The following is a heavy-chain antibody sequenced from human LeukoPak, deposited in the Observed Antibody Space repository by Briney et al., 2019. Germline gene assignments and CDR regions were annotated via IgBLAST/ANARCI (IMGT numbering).Heavy chain of an antibody. D-gene: IGHD3-22*01. J-gene: IGHJ5*02. CDR1: GGTFSSYT. CDR2: IIPILGIA. CDR3: ASDYYDSSGYYR. Sequence: SVTVSCKASGGTFSSYTISWVRQAHGQGLEWMGRIIPILGIANYAQKFQGRVTITADKSTSTAYMELSSLRSEDTAVYYCASDYYDSSGYYRWGQGTLVTVSS. V-gene: IGHV1-69*02.